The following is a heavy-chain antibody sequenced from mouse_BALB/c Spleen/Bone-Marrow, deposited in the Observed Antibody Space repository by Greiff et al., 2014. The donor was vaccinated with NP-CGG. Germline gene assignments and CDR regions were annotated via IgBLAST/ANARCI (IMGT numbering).Heavy chain of an antibody. V-gene: IGHV14-3*02. D-gene: IGHD4-1*01. Sequence: VQLQQPGAELVKPGATVKLSCTASGFNIKDTYMHWVKQRLEQGLEWIGRIDPANGNTKYDPKFQGKATITAATSSNTAYLQLSSLTSEDTADYYCARWEYNAMDYWGQGTSVTVSS. J-gene: IGHJ4*01. CDR1: GFNIKDTY. CDR2: IDPANGNT. CDR3: ARWEYNAMDY.